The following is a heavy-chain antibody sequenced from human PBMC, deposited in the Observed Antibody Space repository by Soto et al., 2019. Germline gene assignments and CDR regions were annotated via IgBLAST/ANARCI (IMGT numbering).Heavy chain of an antibody. Sequence: SGFTFSSYSMNWVRQAPGKGLEWVSYISSSSSTIYYADSVKGRFTISRDNAKNSLYLQMNSLRDEDTAVYYCASNSRDGLLWFGELLIFWGQGTLVTVSS. J-gene: IGHJ4*02. CDR3: ASNSRDGLLWFGELLIF. V-gene: IGHV3-48*02. D-gene: IGHD3-10*01. CDR2: ISSSSSTI. CDR1: GFTFSSYS.